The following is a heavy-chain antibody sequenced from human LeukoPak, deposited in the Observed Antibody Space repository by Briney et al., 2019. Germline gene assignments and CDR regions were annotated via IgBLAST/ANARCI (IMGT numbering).Heavy chain of an antibody. V-gene: IGHV4-61*02. D-gene: IGHD5-24*01. CDR1: GGSISSGSYY. CDR3: ARAGLHPWYYYMDV. Sequence: SQTLSLTCTVSGGSISSGSYYWSWIRQPAGKGLEWIGRIYTSGSTNYNPSLKSRVTISVDTSKNQFSLKLSSVTAADTAVYYCARAGLHPWYYYMDVWGKGTTVTVSS. CDR2: IYTSGST. J-gene: IGHJ6*03.